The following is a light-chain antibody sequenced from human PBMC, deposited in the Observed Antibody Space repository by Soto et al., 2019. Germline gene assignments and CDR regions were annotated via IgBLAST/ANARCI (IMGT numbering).Light chain of an antibody. J-gene: IGKJ2*01. CDR2: DPA. CDR1: QSISMW. V-gene: IGKV1-5*01. CDR3: QQYNSYSGYT. Sequence: DIQMTQSPSTLYSSLGDRNTITCRASQSISMWLAWYQKKPWKAPKLLIFDPASLDSGVPSSFSGSGSGTEFTLTISSLQPDDFATYYCQQYNSYSGYTFGQGTKLEIK.